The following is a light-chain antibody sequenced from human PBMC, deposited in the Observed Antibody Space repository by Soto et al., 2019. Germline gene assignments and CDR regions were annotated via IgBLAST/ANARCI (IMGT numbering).Light chain of an antibody. CDR3: ATWDDSLSGVV. V-gene: IGLV1-47*02. Sequence: QSVLTQPPSASGTPGQRVTISCSGSNPNIGSNYVYWYQRLPGTAPKLLIYSNNERPSGVPARFSGSKSGTSASLAISGLRSEDEADYYCATWDDSLSGVVFGGGTKVTVL. CDR2: SNN. CDR1: NPNIGSNY. J-gene: IGLJ2*01.